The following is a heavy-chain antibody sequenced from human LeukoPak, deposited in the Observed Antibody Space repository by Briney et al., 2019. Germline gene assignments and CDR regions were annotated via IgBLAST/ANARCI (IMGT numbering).Heavy chain of an antibody. Sequence: GASVKVSCKASGGTFSSYAISWVRQAPGQGLEWMGGIIPIFGTANYAQKFQGRVTITADKSTSTAYMELSSLRSEDTAVYYCARYILTHDAFDIWGQGTMVTVSS. J-gene: IGHJ3*02. CDR2: IIPIFGTA. CDR3: ARYILTHDAFDI. CDR1: GGTFSSYA. D-gene: IGHD3-9*01. V-gene: IGHV1-69*06.